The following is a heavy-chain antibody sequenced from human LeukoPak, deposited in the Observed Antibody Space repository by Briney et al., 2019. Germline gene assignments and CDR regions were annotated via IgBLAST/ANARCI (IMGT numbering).Heavy chain of an antibody. D-gene: IGHD6-13*01. CDR3: ARPMQQLEVGGFDY. V-gene: IGHV4-59*01. CDR1: GGSISSYH. CDR2: IHYSGST. J-gene: IGHJ4*02. Sequence: SETLSLTCTVSGGSISSYHWSWIRQPPGKGLEWIGYIHYSGSTNYNPSLKSRVTISVDTSKNQFSLKLSSVTAADTAVYYCARPMQQLEVGGFDYWGQGTLVTVSS.